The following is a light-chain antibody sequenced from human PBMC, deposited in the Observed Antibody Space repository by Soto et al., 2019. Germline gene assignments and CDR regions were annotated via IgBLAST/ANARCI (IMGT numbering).Light chain of an antibody. CDR1: QGVSTS. CDR2: GAS. CDR3: QQYNNWPPAWT. Sequence: EIVLTQSPATLALFPGEGTNVSCRASQGVSTSLAWYQQKPGRAPRLLIYGASTRATGIPARFSGSGSGTQFTLTISSLQSEDFAVYYCQQYNNWPPAWTFGQGTKVDIE. V-gene: IGKV3-15*01. J-gene: IGKJ1*01.